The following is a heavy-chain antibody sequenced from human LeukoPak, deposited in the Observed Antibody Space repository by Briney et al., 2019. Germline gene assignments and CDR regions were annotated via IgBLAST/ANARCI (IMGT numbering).Heavy chain of an antibody. CDR3: SREEWELSDY. Sequence: PGGSLRLSCAASGFGFSNYGMHWVRQAPGKGLEWVAHIWYDGSNKYYADSLKGRFTISRDNSKNTLFLQMNSLRTEDTAVYYCSREEWELSDYWGQGTLVTVSS. D-gene: IGHD1-26*01. J-gene: IGHJ4*02. CDR1: GFGFSNYG. V-gene: IGHV3-30*02. CDR2: IWYDGSNK.